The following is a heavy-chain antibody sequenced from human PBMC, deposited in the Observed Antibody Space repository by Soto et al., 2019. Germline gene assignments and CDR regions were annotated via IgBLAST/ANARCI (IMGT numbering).Heavy chain of an antibody. Sequence: GESLKIPCETSVYRFTNFWIRLVRQMPGKGPEWMGGMNPSNSYSNCSTSFQGHVTLAADESINTAYLQWSNLKASDAAMYDCAKYRQHDTPFYGGTTLGLDYWAQGTLVTVSS. J-gene: IGHJ4*02. V-gene: IGHV5-10-1*01. CDR3: AKYRQHDTPFYGGTTLGLDY. D-gene: IGHD3-16*01. CDR1: VYRFTNFW. CDR2: MNPSNSYS.